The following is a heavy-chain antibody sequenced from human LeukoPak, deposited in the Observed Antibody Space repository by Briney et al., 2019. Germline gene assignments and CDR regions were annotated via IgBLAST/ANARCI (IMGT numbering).Heavy chain of an antibody. CDR3: TRGDYYDTSGYYFLFDY. D-gene: IGHD3-22*01. Sequence: GGSLRLSCTASGFTFGDYGMSWVRQAPGKGLEWVGFIRSKAYGGTTEYAASVKGRFTISRDDSKSIAYLQMNSLKTEDTAVYYFTRGDYYDTSGYYFLFDYWGQETLSTVSS. V-gene: IGHV3-49*04. J-gene: IGHJ4*02. CDR1: GFTFGDYG. CDR2: IRSKAYGGTT.